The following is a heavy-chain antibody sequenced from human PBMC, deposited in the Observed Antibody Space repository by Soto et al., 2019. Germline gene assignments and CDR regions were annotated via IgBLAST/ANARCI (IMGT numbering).Heavy chain of an antibody. D-gene: IGHD6-13*01. CDR3: ERSAAAGKKYYGPDV. CDR1: GYSFTSYC. J-gene: IGHJ6*02. V-gene: IGHV5-10-1*01. Sequence: GESLKISCNGSGYSFTSYCIIWVRQMPGKGLEWMGRIDPSDSYTNYSPSFQGHLTISAYKTISTSYPQLISLKSSYSALYFFERSAAAGKKYYGPDVWGHGP. CDR2: IDPSDSYT.